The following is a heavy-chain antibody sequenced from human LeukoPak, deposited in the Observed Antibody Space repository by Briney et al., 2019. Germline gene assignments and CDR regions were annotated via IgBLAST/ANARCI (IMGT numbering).Heavy chain of an antibody. CDR3: ARGDIVVVPAAVPPDY. Sequence: SQTLSLTCTVSGGSISSGGYYWSWIRQHPGKGLEWIGYIYYSGSTYYNPSLKSRVTISVDTSKNQFSLKLSSVTAADTAVYYCARGDIVVVPAAVPPDYWGQGTLVTVSS. CDR2: IYYSGST. J-gene: IGHJ4*02. CDR1: GGSISSGGYY. V-gene: IGHV4-31*03. D-gene: IGHD2-2*01.